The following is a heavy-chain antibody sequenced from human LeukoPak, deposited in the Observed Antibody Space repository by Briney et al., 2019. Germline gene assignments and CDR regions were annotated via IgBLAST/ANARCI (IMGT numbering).Heavy chain of an antibody. CDR3: AKERGSLPAGQNRFDY. Sequence: PGRSLRLSCAASGFIFSSYAMHWVRQAPGKGLEWVAVISYDGNDKYYADSVKGRFTISRDNSKNTLYLHMNSLRAEDTAVYYCAKERGSLPAGQNRFDYWGQGTLVTVSS. V-gene: IGHV3-30*04. CDR1: GFIFSSYA. J-gene: IGHJ4*02. CDR2: ISYDGNDK. D-gene: IGHD2-2*01.